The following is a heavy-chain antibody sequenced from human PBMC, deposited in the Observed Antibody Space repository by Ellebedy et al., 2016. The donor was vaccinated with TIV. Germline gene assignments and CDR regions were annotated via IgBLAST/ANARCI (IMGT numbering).Heavy chain of an antibody. J-gene: IGHJ4*02. D-gene: IGHD2/OR15-2a*01. V-gene: IGHV4-39*01. CDR1: GGSISSNNHY. CDR2: VYYTGST. CDR3: TRHGRSDHNSVQYSDY. Sequence: MPSETLSLTCTVSGGSISSNNHYWGWVRQPPGKGLEYIGSVYYTGSTYYHPSLKSRFTVSADTSKNQFSLTLISVTAADTAMYYCTRHGRSDHNSVQYSDYWGQGTLATVSS.